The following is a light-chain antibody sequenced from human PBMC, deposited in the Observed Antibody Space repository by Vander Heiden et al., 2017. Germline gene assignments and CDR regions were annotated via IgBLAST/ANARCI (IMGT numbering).Light chain of an antibody. CDR3: MQDLQSRT. V-gene: IGKV2-28*01. Sequence: DIVMTQSPLSLSVTPGEPASISCRSSQSLLHRSGYYYLDWYLQKPGQPPQLLIYMGSDRASGVPDRFSGSGAGTDFTLKISKVEAEDAGVYYCMQDLQSRTFGQGTKVEIK. J-gene: IGKJ1*01. CDR1: QSLLHRSGYYY. CDR2: MGS.